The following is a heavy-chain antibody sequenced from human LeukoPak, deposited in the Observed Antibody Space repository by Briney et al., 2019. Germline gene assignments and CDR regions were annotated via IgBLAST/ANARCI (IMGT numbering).Heavy chain of an antibody. CDR2: TYYRSKWFS. Sequence: SGPTLVNPSQTLSLTCAISGDSVSSNSAAWNWIRQSPSRGLEWLGRTYYRSKWFSRYAVSVKSRITINADTSKNQFSLQLNSVTPDDTALYYCARGPGYFQHWGQGTLVTVSS. CDR1: GDSVSSNSAA. J-gene: IGHJ1*01. V-gene: IGHV6-1*01. CDR3: ARGPGYFQH.